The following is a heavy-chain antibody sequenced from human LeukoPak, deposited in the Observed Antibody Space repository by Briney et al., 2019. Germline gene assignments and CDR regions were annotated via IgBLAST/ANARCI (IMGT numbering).Heavy chain of an antibody. V-gene: IGHV4-34*01. CDR1: GGSFSGYY. J-gene: IGHJ5*02. CDR2: INHSGST. Sequence: SETLSLTCAVYGGSFSGYYWSWIRQPPGKGLECIGEINHSGSTNYNPSLKSRVTISVDTSKNQFSLKLSSVTASDTAVYYCARDSGTTGEVKFDPWGQGTLVTVSS. D-gene: IGHD1-7*01. CDR3: ARDSGTTGEVKFDP.